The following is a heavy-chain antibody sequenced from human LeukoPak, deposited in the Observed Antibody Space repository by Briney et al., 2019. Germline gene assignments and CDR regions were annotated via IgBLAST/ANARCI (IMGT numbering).Heavy chain of an antibody. J-gene: IGHJ3*02. CDR1: GGSLSSYY. V-gene: IGHV4-59*01. CDR2: INYSGST. Sequence: SETLSLTCTVSGGSLSSYYWSWIRQPPGKGLEWIGYINYSGSTNYNPSLKSRVTISVDTSKNQFSLKLSSVTAADTAVYYCATAIAVANDAFDIWGQGTMVTVSS. D-gene: IGHD6-19*01. CDR3: ATAIAVANDAFDI.